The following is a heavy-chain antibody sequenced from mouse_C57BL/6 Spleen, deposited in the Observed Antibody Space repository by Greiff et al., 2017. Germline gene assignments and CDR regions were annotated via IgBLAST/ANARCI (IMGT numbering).Heavy chain of an antibody. CDR2: INPSTGGT. D-gene: IGHD2-4*01. CDR3: ARSYDYGNYAMDY. CDR1: GYSFTGYY. V-gene: IGHV1-42*01. Sequence: EVQLQQSGPELVKPGASVKISCKASGYSFTGYYMNWVKQSPEKSLEWIGEINPSTGGTTYNQKFKAKATLTVDKSSSTAYMQLKSLTSEDSAVYYCARSYDYGNYAMDYWGQGTSVTVSS. J-gene: IGHJ4*01.